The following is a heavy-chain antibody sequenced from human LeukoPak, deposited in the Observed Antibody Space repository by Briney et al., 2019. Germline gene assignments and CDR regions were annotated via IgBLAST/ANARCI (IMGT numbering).Heavy chain of an antibody. CDR1: GGSISSGGYY. CDR2: IYYSGST. Sequence: SQTLSLTCTVSGGSISSGGYYWSWIRQHPGKGLEWIGYIYYSGSTYYNPSLKCRVTISVDTSKNQFSLKLSSVTAADTAVYYCARDLGGYSGYDQAPGDYFDYWGQGTLVTVSS. V-gene: IGHV4-31*03. CDR3: ARDLGGYSGYDQAPGDYFDY. J-gene: IGHJ4*02. D-gene: IGHD5-12*01.